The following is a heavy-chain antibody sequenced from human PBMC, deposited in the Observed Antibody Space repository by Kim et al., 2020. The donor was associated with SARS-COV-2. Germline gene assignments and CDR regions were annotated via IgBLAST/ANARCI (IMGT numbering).Heavy chain of an antibody. D-gene: IGHD1-1*01. V-gene: IGHV3-7*01. J-gene: IGHJ4*02. CDR2: EK. Sequence: EKYYVDSVKGRFTISRDNAKNSLYLQMNNLRAEDTAVYYCASRRNPLEDYWGQGTLVTVSS. CDR3: ASRRNPLEDY.